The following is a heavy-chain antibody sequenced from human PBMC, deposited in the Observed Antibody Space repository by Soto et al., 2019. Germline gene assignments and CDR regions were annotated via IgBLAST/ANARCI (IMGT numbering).Heavy chain of an antibody. CDR2: MNPNSGNT. D-gene: IGHD3-16*01. Sequence: ASVKVSCKASGYTFTSYDINWVRQATGQGLEWMGWMNPNSGNTGYAQKFQGRVTMTRDTSISTAYMELSSLRSEDTAVYYCARIWGEMEAFDIWGQGTMVTVSS. CDR1: GYTFTSYD. J-gene: IGHJ3*02. V-gene: IGHV1-8*01. CDR3: ARIWGEMEAFDI.